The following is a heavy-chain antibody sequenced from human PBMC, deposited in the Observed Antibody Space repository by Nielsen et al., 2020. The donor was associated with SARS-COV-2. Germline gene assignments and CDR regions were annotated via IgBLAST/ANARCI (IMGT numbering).Heavy chain of an antibody. CDR1: GFTFSDYA. D-gene: IGHD6-6*01. CDR3: VKWVQLDLGYYYHGMDV. V-gene: IGHV3-23*01. J-gene: IGHJ6*02. CDR2: IKTNGGIT. Sequence: GESLKISCAASGFTFSDYAMAWVRQAPGKGLGWVSVIKTNGGITYYADSVKGRCTISRDNSKNTLYLQMNSLRVEDTAVYYCVKWVQLDLGYYYHGMDVWGQGTTVTVSS.